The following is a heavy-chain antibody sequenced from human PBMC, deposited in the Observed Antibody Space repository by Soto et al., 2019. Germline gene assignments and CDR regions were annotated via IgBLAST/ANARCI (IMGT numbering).Heavy chain of an antibody. V-gene: IGHV2-5*01. D-gene: IGHD6-19*01. CDR3: ALGSGWLFDY. CDR2: IYWNDNE. J-gene: IGHJ4*02. Sequence: QITLKESGPTLVKPTQTLTLTCTFSGFSLTTRAVGVGWIRQPQGKALEWLAFIYWNDNEYYSPSLKSRLTITKDTAKNQVVLTLTSTDPVDTATYYCALGSGWLFDYWGQGTLVTVSA. CDR1: GFSLTTRAVG.